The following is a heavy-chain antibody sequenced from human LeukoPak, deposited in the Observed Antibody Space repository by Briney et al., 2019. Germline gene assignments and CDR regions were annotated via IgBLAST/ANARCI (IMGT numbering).Heavy chain of an antibody. CDR3: ARHDSSGYSLYYFDY. CDR2: IYYSGST. V-gene: IGHV4-61*01. Sequence: SETLSLTCTVSGGSVSSGSYYWSWIRQPPGRGLEWIGDIYYSGSTNYNPSLESRVTISFDTSKNQFSLKLSSVTAADTAVYYCARHDSSGYSLYYFDYWGQGTLVTVSS. J-gene: IGHJ4*02. CDR1: GGSVSSGSYY. D-gene: IGHD3-22*01.